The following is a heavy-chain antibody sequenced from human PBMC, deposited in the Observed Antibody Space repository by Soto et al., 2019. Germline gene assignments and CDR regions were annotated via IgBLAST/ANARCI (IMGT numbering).Heavy chain of an antibody. CDR3: ARGHEYGGNSDAFDI. V-gene: IGHV1-69*14. J-gene: IGHJ3*02. D-gene: IGHD4-17*01. Sequence: QVHLVQSGAEVKKPGSSVKVSCKASGGTFSTSSINWLRQAPGQRPEWMGNILPVFGTADYAQKFRDRVKITADKSTNTAYMEMRRLFSEDAAVYYCARGHEYGGNSDAFDIWGQGTVVTVSS. CDR1: GGTFSTSS. CDR2: ILPVFGTA.